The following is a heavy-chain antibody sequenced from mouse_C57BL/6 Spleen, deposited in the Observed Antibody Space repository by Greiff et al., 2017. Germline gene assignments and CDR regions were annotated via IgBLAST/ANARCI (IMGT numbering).Heavy chain of an antibody. D-gene: IGHD2-3*01. CDR3: ARQDGYPSFDY. J-gene: IGHJ2*01. V-gene: IGHV1-80*01. Sequence: QVQLQQSGAELVKPGASVKISCKASGYAFSSYWMNWVKQRPGKGLEWIGQIYPGDGDTNYNGKFKGKATLTADKSSSTAYMQRSSLTSEDSAVYFCARQDGYPSFDYWGQGTTLTVSS. CDR1: GYAFSSYW. CDR2: IYPGDGDT.